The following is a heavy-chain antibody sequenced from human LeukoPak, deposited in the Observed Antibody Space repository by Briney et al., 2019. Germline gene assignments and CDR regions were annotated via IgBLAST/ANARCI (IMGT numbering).Heavy chain of an antibody. Sequence: PSETLSLTCAVYGGSFSGYAWSWIRQPPGKGLEWIGEINGSGSTNYNPSPKSRVTISVDTSKRQSCLKLRSVNAADTAVYYCARGPGYYYGMDVWGKGTTVTVSS. J-gene: IGHJ6*04. CDR3: ARGPGYYYGMDV. CDR1: GGSFSGYA. CDR2: INGSGST. V-gene: IGHV4-34*01.